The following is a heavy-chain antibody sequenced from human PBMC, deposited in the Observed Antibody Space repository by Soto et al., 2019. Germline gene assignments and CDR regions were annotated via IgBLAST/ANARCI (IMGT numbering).Heavy chain of an antibody. CDR3: ARPVPRLPHLDV. Sequence: PSETLSITCTVSGGSISSSSYYWGWIRQPPGKGLEWIGSIYYSGSTYYNPSLKSRVTISVDTSKNQFSLKLSSVTAADTAVYYCARPVPRLPHLDVWGKGTTVTVSS. CDR1: GGSISSSSYY. D-gene: IGHD6-25*01. J-gene: IGHJ6*04. CDR2: IYYSGST. V-gene: IGHV4-39*01.